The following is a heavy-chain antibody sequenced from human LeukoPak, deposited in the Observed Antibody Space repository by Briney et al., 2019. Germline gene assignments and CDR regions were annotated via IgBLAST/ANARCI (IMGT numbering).Heavy chain of an antibody. CDR3: ATDPKNYDILTGLSF. CDR1: GYTLTELS. V-gene: IGHV1-24*01. CDR2: FDPEDGET. Sequence: ASVKVSCKVSGYTLTELSMHWVRQAPGKGLEWMGGFDPEDGETIYAQKFQGRVTMTEDTSTDTAYMELSSLRSEDTAVYYCATDPKNYDILTGLSFWGQGTLVTVSS. D-gene: IGHD3-9*01. J-gene: IGHJ4*02.